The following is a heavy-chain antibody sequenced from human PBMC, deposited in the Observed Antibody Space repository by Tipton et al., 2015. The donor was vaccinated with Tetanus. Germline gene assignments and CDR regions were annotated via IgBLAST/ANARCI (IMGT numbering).Heavy chain of an antibody. D-gene: IGHD3-22*01. V-gene: IGHV3-48*02. Sequence: SLRLSCAASGFTFSSYSMNWVRQAPGKGLEWVSYISSSSSTIYYADSVKGRFTISRDNAKNSLYLQMNSLRDEDTAVYYCARDNDATYYYDSSGYSPPAYWGQGTLVTVSS. J-gene: IGHJ4*02. CDR3: ARDNDATYYYDSSGYSPPAY. CDR1: GFTFSSYS. CDR2: ISSSSSTI.